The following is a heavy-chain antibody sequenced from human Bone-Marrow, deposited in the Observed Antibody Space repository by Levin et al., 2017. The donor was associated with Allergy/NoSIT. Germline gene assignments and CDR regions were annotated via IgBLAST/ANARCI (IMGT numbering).Heavy chain of an antibody. V-gene: IGHV2-70*04. CDR3: ARTSYDSSGYYSDY. CDR1: GFSLSTSGMR. CDR2: IDWDDDK. J-gene: IGHJ4*02. D-gene: IGHD3-22*01. Sequence: QTLSLTCTFSGFSLSTSGMRVSWIRQPPGKALEWLARIDWDDDKFYSTSLKTRLTISKDTSKNQVVLTMTNMDPVDTATYYCARTSYDSSGYYSDYWGQGTLVTVSS.